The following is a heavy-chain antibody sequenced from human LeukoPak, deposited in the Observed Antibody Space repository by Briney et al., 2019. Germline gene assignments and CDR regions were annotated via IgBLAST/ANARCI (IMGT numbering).Heavy chain of an antibody. Sequence: ASVKVSCKTSGYAFTSYDINWVRQPPGQGLEWMGWMNPNTGHTGSAEQFQGRVTMTRNTSISTAYMELSSLKSEDTATYYCARGRTDCNNGVCYSNYYYMDVWGKGTTVTVSS. CDR1: GYAFTSYD. CDR2: MNPNTGHT. D-gene: IGHD2-8*01. V-gene: IGHV1-8*01. CDR3: ARGRTDCNNGVCYSNYYYMDV. J-gene: IGHJ6*03.